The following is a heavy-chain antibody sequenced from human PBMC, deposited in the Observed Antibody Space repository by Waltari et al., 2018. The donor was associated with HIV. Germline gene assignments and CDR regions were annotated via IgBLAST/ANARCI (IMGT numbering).Heavy chain of an antibody. CDR2: IDSSSSVV. V-gene: IGHV3-48*01. CDR3: VRPATVTSDGFDY. J-gene: IGHJ4*02. CDR1: GFTLSDFT. Sequence: EMQLVESGGGLVQPGGSLSLSWAGSGFTLSDFTMNWVRQAPGKGLEWVSYIDSSSSVVHYSDSVKGRFTISRDNAKRSLFLQMNSLRAEDTALYYCVRPATVTSDGFDYWGQGTLVTVSS. D-gene: IGHD4-17*01.